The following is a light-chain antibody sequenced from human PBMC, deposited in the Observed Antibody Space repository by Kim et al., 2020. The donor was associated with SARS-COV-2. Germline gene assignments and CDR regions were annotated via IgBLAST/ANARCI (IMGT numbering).Light chain of an antibody. CDR2: DAS. V-gene: IGKV1-16*01. CDR1: QGVRSH. Sequence: DVQMTQSPSSLTASVDDRVIITCRASQGVRSHLAWYQQKPGKAPRPLIYDASTLRGGVPSRFSGSGSGTEYTLTITGLQPEDFATYYRQQYDTYPITFGQGTRLEIK. CDR3: QQYDTYPIT. J-gene: IGKJ5*01.